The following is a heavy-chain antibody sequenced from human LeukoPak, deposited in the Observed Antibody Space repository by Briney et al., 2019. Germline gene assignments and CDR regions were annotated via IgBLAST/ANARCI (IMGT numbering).Heavy chain of an antibody. Sequence: GASVKVSCKAPGYTFTSYGISWVRQAPGQGLEWMGWISAYNGNTNYAQKLQGRVTMTTDTSTSTAYMELRSLRSDDTAVYYCARDSGGDLMPAAMSYYYYGMDVWGKGTTVTVSS. V-gene: IGHV1-18*04. CDR3: ARDSGGDLMPAAMSYYYYGMDV. D-gene: IGHD2-2*01. J-gene: IGHJ6*04. CDR1: GYTFTSYG. CDR2: ISAYNGNT.